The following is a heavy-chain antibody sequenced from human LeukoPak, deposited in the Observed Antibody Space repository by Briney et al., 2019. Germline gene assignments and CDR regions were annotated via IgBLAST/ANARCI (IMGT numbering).Heavy chain of an antibody. CDR2: IRYDGSNK. J-gene: IGHJ4*02. CDR3: AKDLLRGGGSGTRNFDY. V-gene: IGHV3-30*02. D-gene: IGHD3-10*01. CDR1: GFTFSSYG. Sequence: PGGSLRLSCAASGFTFSSYGMHWVRQAPGKGLEWVAFIRYDGSNKYYADSVKGRFTISRDNSKNTPYLQMNSLRAEDTAVYYCAKDLLRGGGSGTRNFDYWGQGTLVTVSS.